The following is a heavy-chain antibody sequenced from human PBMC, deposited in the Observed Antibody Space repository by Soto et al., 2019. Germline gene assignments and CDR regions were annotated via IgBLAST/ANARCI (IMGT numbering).Heavy chain of an antibody. CDR3: TRQIVGAYTYYYYGMDV. CDR2: IRSKANSYAA. V-gene: IGHV3-73*01. CDR1: GFTFSGSA. D-gene: IGHD1-26*01. J-gene: IGHJ6*02. Sequence: GGSLRLSCAASGFTFSGSAMHWVRQASGKGLEWVGRIRSKANSYAAAYAASVKGRFTISRDDSKNTAYLQMNSLKTEDTAVYYCTRQIVGAYTYYYYGMDVWGQGTTVTVSS.